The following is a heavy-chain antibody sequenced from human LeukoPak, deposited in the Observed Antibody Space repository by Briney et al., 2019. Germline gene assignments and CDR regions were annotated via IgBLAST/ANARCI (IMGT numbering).Heavy chain of an antibody. CDR2: IYYSGST. J-gene: IGHJ3*02. CDR3: ARVGYSGYDSPDDAFDI. D-gene: IGHD5-12*01. CDR1: GGSISSSSYY. Sequence: SETLSLTCTVSGGSISSSSYYWGWIRQPPGKGLEWIGSIYYSGSTYYNPSLKSRVTISVDTSKNQFSLKLSSVIAADTAVYYCARVGYSGYDSPDDAFDIWGQGTMVTVSS. V-gene: IGHV4-39*07.